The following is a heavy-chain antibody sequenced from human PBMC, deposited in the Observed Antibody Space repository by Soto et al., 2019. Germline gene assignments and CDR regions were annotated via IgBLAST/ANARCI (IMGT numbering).Heavy chain of an antibody. Sequence: GGSLRLSCAASGFTFSSYAMSWVRQAPGKGLEWVLAISGSGGSTYYADSVKGRFTISRDNSKSTLYLQMNSLRVEDTAVYYCAKRLYDYGDYNWFDTWGQGTLVTVSS. CDR1: GFTFSSYA. D-gene: IGHD4-17*01. J-gene: IGHJ5*02. V-gene: IGHV3-23*01. CDR3: AKRLYDYGDYNWFDT. CDR2: ISGSGGST.